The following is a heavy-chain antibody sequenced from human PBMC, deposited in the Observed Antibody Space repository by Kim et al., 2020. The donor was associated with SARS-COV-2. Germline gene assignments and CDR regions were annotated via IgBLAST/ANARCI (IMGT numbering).Heavy chain of an antibody. CDR2: ISSSSSYI. V-gene: IGHV3-21*01. CDR1: GFTFSSYS. Sequence: GGSLRLSCAASGFTFSSYSMNWVRQAPGKGLEWVSSISSSSSYIYYADSVKGRFTISRDNAKNSLYLQMNSLRAEDTAVYYCAREQRGWRTDCSSTSCPDAFDIWGQGTMVTVSS. D-gene: IGHD2-2*01. J-gene: IGHJ3*02. CDR3: AREQRGWRTDCSSTSCPDAFDI.